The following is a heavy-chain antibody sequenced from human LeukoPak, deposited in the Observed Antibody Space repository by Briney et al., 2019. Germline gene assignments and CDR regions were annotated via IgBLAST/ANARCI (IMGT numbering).Heavy chain of an antibody. Sequence: ASVKVSCKASGYTFTSYYMHWVRQAPGQGLEWMGIINPSGGSTSYAQKFQGRVTMTRDTSTSTVYMELSSLRSEDTAVYYCARVRGPYDYVWGSYRQPEGKFDYWGQGTLVTVPS. D-gene: IGHD3-16*02. CDR2: INPSGGST. V-gene: IGHV1-46*01. CDR1: GYTFTSYY. J-gene: IGHJ4*02. CDR3: ARVRGPYDYVWGSYRQPEGKFDY.